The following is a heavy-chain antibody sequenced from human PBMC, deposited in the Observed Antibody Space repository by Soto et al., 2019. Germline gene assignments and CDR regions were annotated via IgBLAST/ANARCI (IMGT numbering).Heavy chain of an antibody. CDR2: ISYDGSNK. CDR3: ARSLGYSYGTAYGMDV. CDR1: GFTFSSYA. D-gene: IGHD5-18*01. J-gene: IGHJ6*02. Sequence: QVQLVESGGGVVQPGRSLRLSCAASGFTFSSYAMHWVRQAPGKGLEWVAVISYDGSNKYYADSVKGRFTISRDNSKNTLYLQMNSLRAEDTAVYYCARSLGYSYGTAYGMDVWGQGTTVTVSS. V-gene: IGHV3-30-3*01.